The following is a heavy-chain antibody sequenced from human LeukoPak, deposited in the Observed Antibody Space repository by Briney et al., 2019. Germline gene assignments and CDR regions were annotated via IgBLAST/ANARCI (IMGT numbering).Heavy chain of an antibody. CDR1: GGSISSSSYY. CDR2: IYYSGST. D-gene: IGHD3-22*01. CDR3: ARGLAWLPWHSYYYDSSGYPYYFDY. V-gene: IGHV4-61*01. J-gene: IGHJ4*02. Sequence: SETLSLTCTVSGGSISSSSYYWSWIRQPPGKGLEWIGYIYYSGSTNYNPSLKSRVTISVDTSKNQFSLKLSSVTAADTAVYYCARGLAWLPWHSYYYDSSGYPYYFDYWGQGTLGTVSS.